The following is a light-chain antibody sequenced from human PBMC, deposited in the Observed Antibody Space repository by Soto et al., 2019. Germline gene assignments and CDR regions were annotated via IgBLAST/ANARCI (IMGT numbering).Light chain of an antibody. Sequence: DIQMTQSPSTLSASAGDRVTITCRASQSISNWLAWYQQKPGKAPELLIYKASILESGVPSRFSGSGSGTEFTLTISSLQPDDFATYYCQQYNSYSKTFGQGTKVDI. CDR2: KAS. V-gene: IGKV1-5*03. CDR3: QQYNSYSKT. J-gene: IGKJ1*01. CDR1: QSISNW.